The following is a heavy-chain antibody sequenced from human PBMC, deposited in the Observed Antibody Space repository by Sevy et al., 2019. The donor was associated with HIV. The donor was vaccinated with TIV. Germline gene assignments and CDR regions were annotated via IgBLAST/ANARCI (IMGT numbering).Heavy chain of an antibody. Sequence: GESLKISCVVSGFTFSNAWMYWVRQAPGKGLEWVGRIESKTDGGTTDYIAPVRSRFVISRDDSRDTVYLHMNSLKTEDTAVYYCNTDLAYGDYWKGYWGQGTLVTVSS. CDR1: GFTFSNAW. CDR3: NTDLAYGDYWKGY. V-gene: IGHV3-15*04. J-gene: IGHJ4*02. D-gene: IGHD4-17*01. CDR2: IESKTDGGTT.